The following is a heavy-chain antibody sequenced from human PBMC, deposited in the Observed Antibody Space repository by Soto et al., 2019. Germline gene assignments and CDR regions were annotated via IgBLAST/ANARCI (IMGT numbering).Heavy chain of an antibody. D-gene: IGHD3-22*01. CDR2: MSPYNGNT. J-gene: IGHJ4*02. CDR1: GYTFTSYD. CDR3: AREGDDSSGYYYPCY. V-gene: IGHV1-18*01. Sequence: GASVKVSCKASGYTFTSYDINWVRQATGQGLEWMGWMSPYNGNTDYAQKLQGRVTMTTDTSTSTAYMELRSLRSDDTAVYYCAREGDDSSGYYYPCYWGQGTLVTVSS.